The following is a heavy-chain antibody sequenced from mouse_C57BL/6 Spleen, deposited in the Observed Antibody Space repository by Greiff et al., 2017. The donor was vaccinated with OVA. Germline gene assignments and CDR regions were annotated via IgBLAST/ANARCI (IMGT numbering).Heavy chain of an antibody. CDR1: GYAFSSSW. CDR2: IYPGDGDT. J-gene: IGHJ2*01. D-gene: IGHD2-2*01. Sequence: QVQLQQSGPELVKPGASVKISCKASGYAFSSSWMNWVKQRPGKGLEWIGRIYPGDGDTNYNGKFKGKATLTADKSSSTAYMRLSSLTSEDSAVYFCARYYGDDRSYYFDYWGQGTTLTVSS. V-gene: IGHV1-82*01. CDR3: ARYYGDDRSYYFDY.